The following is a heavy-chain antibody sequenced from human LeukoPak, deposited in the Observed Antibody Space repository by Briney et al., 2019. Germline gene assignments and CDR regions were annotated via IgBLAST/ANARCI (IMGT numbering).Heavy chain of an antibody. V-gene: IGHV1-18*01. D-gene: IGHD2-2*01. J-gene: IGHJ4*02. CDR1: GYTFTRYG. Sequence: GAAVKVSCKASGYTFTRYGISWLRQAPAQGLEWMGWISAYNGDTNYAQNVQGRVTMTTDTSTSTAYMELRSLRSDDTAVYYCASDRAYESSDYWGQGTLVTVSS. CDR3: ASDRAYESSDY. CDR2: ISAYNGDT.